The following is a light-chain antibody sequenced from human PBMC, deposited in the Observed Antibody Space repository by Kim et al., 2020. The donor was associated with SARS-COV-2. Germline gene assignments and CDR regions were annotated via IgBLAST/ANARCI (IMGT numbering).Light chain of an antibody. CDR1: QSVSSY. J-gene: IGKJ5*01. V-gene: IGKV3-11*01. CDR3: QQRSNWRIT. CDR2: YAS. Sequence: WSPGERATPSCRTSQSVSSYLAWYQQKPGQAPRLLIYYASNRATGIPARFSGSGSGTDFTLTISSLEPEDFAVYYCQQRSNWRITFGQGTRLEIK.